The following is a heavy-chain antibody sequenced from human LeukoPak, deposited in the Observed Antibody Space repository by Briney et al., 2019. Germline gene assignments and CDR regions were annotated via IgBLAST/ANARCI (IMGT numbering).Heavy chain of an antibody. Sequence: GESLKISCKGSGYSFTSYWIGWVRQLPGKGLEWMGIIYPADSDTKYSPSFQGQVTISADKSTAFLQWSSLRASDTAMYYCARREYPDPTSLHYYYPLDVWGQGTTVTVSS. V-gene: IGHV5-51*01. J-gene: IGHJ6*02. CDR3: ARREYPDPTSLHYYYPLDV. CDR1: GYSFTSYW. CDR2: IYPADSDT. D-gene: IGHD3-10*01.